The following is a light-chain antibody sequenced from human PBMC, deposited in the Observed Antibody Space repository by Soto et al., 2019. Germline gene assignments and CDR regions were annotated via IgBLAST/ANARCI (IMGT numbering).Light chain of an antibody. Sequence: SVLTQSPGTLSLSPGERATLSCRASQSVSSRSLAWYQQKPGQAPRLLIYGASSRATGIRDRFSGSGSGTDFTLTISTLEPEDFAVYYCQQYGSSPITFGQGTRLEIK. CDR1: QSVSSRS. CDR2: GAS. J-gene: IGKJ5*01. CDR3: QQYGSSPIT. V-gene: IGKV3-20*01.